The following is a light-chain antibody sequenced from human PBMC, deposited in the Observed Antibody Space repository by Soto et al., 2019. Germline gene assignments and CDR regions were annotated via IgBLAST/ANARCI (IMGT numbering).Light chain of an antibody. CDR3: CSYTTTNTLV. CDR1: SSDVGGYNY. J-gene: IGLJ2*01. CDR2: GVT. V-gene: IGLV2-14*01. Sequence: QSVLTQPASVSGSPGQSITISCTGTSSDVGGYNYVSWYQQHPGKAPKVIIYGVTHRPSGVSNRFSGSKSVNTASLTISGHQAEDEADYYCCSYTTTNTLVFGGGTKLTVL.